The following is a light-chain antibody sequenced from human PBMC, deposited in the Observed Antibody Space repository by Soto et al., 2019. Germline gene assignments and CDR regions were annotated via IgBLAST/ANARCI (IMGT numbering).Light chain of an antibody. CDR2: KAS. CDR1: QSISSW. Sequence: DIQMTQSPSTLSASVGDRVTITCRASQSISSWLAWYQQKPGKAPKLLIYKASSLQSGVPSRFSGSGSGTEFNLTITSLQPDAFATYYCHQYNSYSRTFGQGTKVDI. CDR3: HQYNSYSRT. J-gene: IGKJ1*01. V-gene: IGKV1-5*03.